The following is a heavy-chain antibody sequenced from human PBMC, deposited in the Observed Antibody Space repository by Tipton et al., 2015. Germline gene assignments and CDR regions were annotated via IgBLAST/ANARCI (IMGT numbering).Heavy chain of an antibody. CDR3: VKDGYYYDSGGYSPLDY. D-gene: IGHD3-22*01. V-gene: IGHV3-64D*08. CDR1: GFTVSDHY. CDR2: ITTNGYST. J-gene: IGHJ4*02. Sequence: SLRLSCAASGFTVSDHYMNWVCQAPGKGLEYVSAITTNGYSTYYADSVRGRFTISRDNSKNTLYLQMSSLRAEDTAVYYCVKDGYYYDSGGYSPLDYWGQGTLVTVSS.